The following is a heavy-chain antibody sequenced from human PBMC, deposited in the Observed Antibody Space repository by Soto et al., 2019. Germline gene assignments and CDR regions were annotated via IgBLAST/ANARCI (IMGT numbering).Heavy chain of an antibody. D-gene: IGHD3-3*01. J-gene: IGHJ4*02. Sequence: GGSLRLSCAASGFNFSSYAMSWVRQAPGKGLEWVSAISGSGGSTYYADSVKGRFTISRDNSKNTLYLQMNSLRAEDTAVYYCAKVLRFLEWLFDYWGQGTLVTVSS. CDR3: AKVLRFLEWLFDY. V-gene: IGHV3-23*01. CDR2: ISGSGGST. CDR1: GFNFSSYA.